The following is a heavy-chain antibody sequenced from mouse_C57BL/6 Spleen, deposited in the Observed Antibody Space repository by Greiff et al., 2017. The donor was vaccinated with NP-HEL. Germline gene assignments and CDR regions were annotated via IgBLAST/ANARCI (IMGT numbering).Heavy chain of an antibody. J-gene: IGHJ3*01. Sequence: VQLQQSGAELVRPGASVTLSRKASGYTFTDYEMHWVKQTPVHGLEWIGAIDPETGGTAYNQKFKGKAILTADKSSSTAYMELRSLTSEDSAVYYCTRWDGNYWGQGTLVTVSA. D-gene: IGHD2-1*01. CDR2: IDPETGGT. CDR1: GYTFTDYE. CDR3: TRWDGNY. V-gene: IGHV1-15*01.